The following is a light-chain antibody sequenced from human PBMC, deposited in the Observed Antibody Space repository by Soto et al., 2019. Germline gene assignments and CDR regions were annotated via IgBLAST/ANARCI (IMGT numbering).Light chain of an antibody. Sequence: DIQMTQSPATLSASVGDRVTITCRASQNIYTWLAWYQQKPGKAPKLLIYEASSLETGVTSRFSGSGSGTEITLTISSLQPDDFATYYCQQYNTFWTFGQGTKVGIK. V-gene: IGKV1-5*03. CDR1: QNIYTW. CDR3: QQYNTFWT. J-gene: IGKJ1*01. CDR2: EAS.